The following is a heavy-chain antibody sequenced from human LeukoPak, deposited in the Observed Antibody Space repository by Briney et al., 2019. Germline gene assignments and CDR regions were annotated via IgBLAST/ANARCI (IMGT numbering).Heavy chain of an antibody. D-gene: IGHD3-10*02. CDR2: ISSSGSTI. V-gene: IGHV3-48*03. CDR1: GLTFSSYE. CDR3: AELGIAMIGGV. J-gene: IGHJ6*04. Sequence: GGSLRLSCAASGLTFSSYEMNWVRQAPGKGLEWVSYISSSGSTIYYADSVKGRFTISRDNAKNSLYLQMNSLRAEDTAVYYCAELGIAMIGGVWGKGTTVTISS.